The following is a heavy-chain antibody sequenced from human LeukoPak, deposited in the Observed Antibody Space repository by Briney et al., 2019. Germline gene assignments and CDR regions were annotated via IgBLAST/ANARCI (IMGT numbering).Heavy chain of an antibody. CDR1: GSTFSSYA. CDR2: ISGSGGST. CDR3: AKDRWTVTIIGDFDY. D-gene: IGHD4-17*01. Sequence: GGSLRLSCAASGSTFSSYAMSCVRQAPGKGLEWVSTISGSGGSTYYADSVKGRFTISRDNSKNTLYLQMNSLRAEDTAVYHCAKDRWTVTIIGDFDYWGQGTLVTVSS. V-gene: IGHV3-23*01. J-gene: IGHJ4*02.